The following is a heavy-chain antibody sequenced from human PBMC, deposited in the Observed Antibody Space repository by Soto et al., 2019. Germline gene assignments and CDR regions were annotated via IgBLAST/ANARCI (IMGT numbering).Heavy chain of an antibody. CDR3: ARDGERDTGLNFYYYLHGMDA. V-gene: IGHV1-18*04. Sequence: ASVKVSCKASGYTFTTYGISRVRQAPGQGLEWMGWISPYNGTTKYAEKFQGEMTMTTDTATSTAYMDLRSLRSDDTAVYYCARDGERDTGLNFYYYLHGMDAWGQGTRVNVSS. CDR1: GYTFTTYG. J-gene: IGHJ6*02. CDR2: ISPYNGTT. D-gene: IGHD1-1*01.